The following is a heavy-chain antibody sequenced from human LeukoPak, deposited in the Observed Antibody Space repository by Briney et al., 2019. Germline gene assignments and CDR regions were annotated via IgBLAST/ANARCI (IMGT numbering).Heavy chain of an antibody. V-gene: IGHV3-23*01. CDR2: ISDSGHRT. J-gene: IGHJ3*02. CDR1: TFSFRNFA. CDR3: ARKKWEPTSNDAFDI. D-gene: IGHD1-26*01. Sequence: GGSLRLSCAASTFSFRNFAMSWVRLAPVKGLEWVSGISDSGHRTDYADSVEGRFTISRDNSKNTLYLQMDSLRAEDTALYYCARKKWEPTSNDAFDIWGQGTMVTVSS.